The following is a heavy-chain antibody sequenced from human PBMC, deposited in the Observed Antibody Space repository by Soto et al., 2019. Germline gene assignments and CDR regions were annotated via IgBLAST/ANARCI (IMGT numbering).Heavy chain of an antibody. CDR3: TWKGATFDY. V-gene: IGHV3-15*01. CDR2: IRSKTSGGTA. J-gene: IGHJ4*02. CDR1: GFTFSGAW. Sequence: EVQLVESGGGLVRPGESLRLSCAASGFTFSGAWMNWVRQPPGKGLEWVGLIRSKTSGGTADYASPVKGRFTVSRDDSKNHLYLQMNSLKTEDTAMYYCTWKGATFDYWGQGTLVTVSS. D-gene: IGHD1-26*01.